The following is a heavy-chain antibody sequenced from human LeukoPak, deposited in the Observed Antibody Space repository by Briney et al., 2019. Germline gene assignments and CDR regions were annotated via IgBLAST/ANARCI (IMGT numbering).Heavy chain of an antibody. CDR3: AKDGEVGAGDWFDP. CDR2: INSDGSST. CDR1: GFTFSTHW. Sequence: PGGSLRLSCAASGFTFSTHWMHWVRQAPGKGLVWVSRINSDGSSTNYADFVKGRFTISRDNAKNTLYLQMNSLRAEDTAVYYCAKDGEVGAGDWFDPWGQGTLVTVSS. V-gene: IGHV3-74*01. J-gene: IGHJ5*02. D-gene: IGHD1-26*01.